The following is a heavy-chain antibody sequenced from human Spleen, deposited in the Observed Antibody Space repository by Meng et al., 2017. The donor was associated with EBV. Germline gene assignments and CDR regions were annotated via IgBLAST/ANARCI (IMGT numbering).Heavy chain of an antibody. Sequence: QLRLQESGPGLVKPSATLPPTCTVSGASISSSSYYWGWLRQSPGKGLEWIGCMYYSGSTYYNPSCKSRVTISADTSKNQFSLQLGSVTAADTAVYYCARVWSADDMPHFDYWGQGTLVTVSS. D-gene: IGHD3-3*01. CDR2: MYYSGST. CDR1: GASISSSSYY. CDR3: ARVWSADDMPHFDY. V-gene: IGHV4-39*07. J-gene: IGHJ4*02.